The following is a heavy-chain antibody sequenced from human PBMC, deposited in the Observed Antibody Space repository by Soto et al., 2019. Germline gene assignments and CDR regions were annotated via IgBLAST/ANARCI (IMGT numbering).Heavy chain of an antibody. J-gene: IGHJ4*02. CDR2: MYHSGRA. CDR3: ARVPDN. D-gene: IGHD2-2*01. V-gene: IGHV4-30-2*01. CDR1: GGSISSGGYS. Sequence: PSETLSLTCAVSGGSISSGGYSWSLIRQPPGKGLEWIGYMYHSGRAYYSPSLTSRVTLSIDRSKNQFSLKLSSVTAADTAVYYCARVPDNWGEGILVTISS.